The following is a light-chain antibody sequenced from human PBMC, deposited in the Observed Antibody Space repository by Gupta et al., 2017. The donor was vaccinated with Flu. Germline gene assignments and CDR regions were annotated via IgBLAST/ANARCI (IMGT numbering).Light chain of an antibody. V-gene: IGLV2-14*01. CDR2: EIN. J-gene: IGLJ1*01. CDR1: ASDIGKYNY. Sequence: QSSLTQPASVSGSPGQSLTISCTGTASDIGKYNYVSWYQRQPGRAPRLIIFEINSRPAGISSRFSGSKSGASASLTIAGLQPDDEGDYFCASYTFDTPYVFGTGTTVTV. CDR3: ASYTFDTPYV.